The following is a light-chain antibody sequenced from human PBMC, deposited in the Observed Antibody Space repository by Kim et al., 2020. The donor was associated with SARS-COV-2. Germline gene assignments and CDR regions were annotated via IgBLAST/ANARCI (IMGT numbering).Light chain of an antibody. CDR1: TSNIGEGYD. CDR3: QSYDSSLSGSWV. V-gene: IGLV1-40*01. CDR2: VND. J-gene: IGLJ3*02. Sequence: VTISCTGGTSNIGEGYDIHAYQHLPGTAPTLRIYVNDDRPSRVPDRFSASKSGSSASLAITVLQAQDEAVYYCQSYDSSLSGSWVFGGGTQLTVL.